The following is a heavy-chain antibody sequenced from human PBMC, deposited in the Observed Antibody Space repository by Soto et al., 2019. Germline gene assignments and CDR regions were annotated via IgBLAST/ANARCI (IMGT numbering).Heavy chain of an antibody. CDR2: IDWDDAK. J-gene: IGHJ4*02. CDR3: ARMIFGRTGEYYFDY. V-gene: IGHV2-70*17. Sequence: SGPTLVNPTQTLTLTCTLSGFSLSTSRMSVAWIRQPPVKALEWLARIDWDDAKFFNTSLKTRLTVSKDTSKNQVVLALTNMDPVDSGTYYCARMIFGRTGEYYFDYWGQGILVTVSS. CDR1: GFSLSTSRMS. D-gene: IGHD3-3*01.